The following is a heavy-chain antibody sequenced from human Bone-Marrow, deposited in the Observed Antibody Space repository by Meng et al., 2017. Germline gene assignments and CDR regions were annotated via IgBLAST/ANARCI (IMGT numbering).Heavy chain of an antibody. CDR3: ARTRVLQRFDY. D-gene: IGHD6-25*01. V-gene: IGHV4-34*01. Sequence: GSLRLSCAVYGGSFSDYYWGWIRQSPEKGLEWIGEINHSGSTHYNPSLKSRVTISLDTSKNQFSLNLRSVTAADTAVYYCARTRVLQRFDYWGQGTLVTVSS. J-gene: IGHJ4*02. CDR1: GGSFSDYY. CDR2: INHSGST.